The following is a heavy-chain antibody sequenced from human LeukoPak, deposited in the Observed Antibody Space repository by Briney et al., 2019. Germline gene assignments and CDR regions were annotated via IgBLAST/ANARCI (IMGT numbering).Heavy chain of an antibody. CDR3: ARGPGWLVDY. CDR2: INPNSGGT. D-gene: IGHD6-19*01. J-gene: IGHJ4*02. Sequence: GASVKVSCKASGYTFTGYYMHWVRQAPGQGLEWMGRINPNSGGTNYAQKFQGRVTMTRDTSISTAYMVLTRLTSDDTAMFYCARGPGWLVDYWGQGTLLTVSS. CDR1: GYTFTGYY. V-gene: IGHV1-2*06.